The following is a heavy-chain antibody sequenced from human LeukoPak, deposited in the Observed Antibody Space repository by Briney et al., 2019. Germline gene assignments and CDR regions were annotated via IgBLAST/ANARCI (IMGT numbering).Heavy chain of an antibody. CDR2: IWYDGSNK. V-gene: IGHV3-33*01. CDR1: GFTFSSYG. J-gene: IGHJ4*02. D-gene: IGHD3-10*01. CDR3: VGLGTNYYGLR. Sequence: GGSLRLSCAASGFTFSSYGMHWVRQAPGKGLEWVAVIWYDGSNKYYADSVKGRFTISRDNSKNTPYLEMNSLRAGDTAVYYCVGLGTNYYGLRWGQGTLVTVSS.